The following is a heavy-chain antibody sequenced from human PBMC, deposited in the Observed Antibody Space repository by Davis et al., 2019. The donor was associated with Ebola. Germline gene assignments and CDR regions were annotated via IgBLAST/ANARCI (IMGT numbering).Heavy chain of an antibody. V-gene: IGHV1-18*04. CDR2: ISAYNGNT. CDR3: AREGADTAIYYYGMDV. J-gene: IGHJ6*02. CDR1: GYTFTSYG. D-gene: IGHD5-18*01. Sequence: AASVKVSCKASGYTFTSYGISWVRQAPGQGLEWMGWISAYNGNTNYAQKLQGRVTMTTDTSTSTAYMELRSLRSDDTAVYYCAREGADTAIYYYGMDVWGQGTTVTVSS.